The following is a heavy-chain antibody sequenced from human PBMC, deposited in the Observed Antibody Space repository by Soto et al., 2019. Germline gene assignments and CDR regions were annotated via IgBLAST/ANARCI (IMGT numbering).Heavy chain of an antibody. V-gene: IGHV4-59*08. CDR1: GGSISSYY. CDR3: ASTVTSQNWFDP. D-gene: IGHD4-17*01. Sequence: SETLSLTCTVSGGSISSYYWSWIRQPPGKGLEWIGYIYYSGSTNYNPSLKSRVTISVDTSKNQFSLKLSSVTAADTAVYYCASTVTSQNWFDPWGQGTLVTVS. J-gene: IGHJ5*02. CDR2: IYYSGST.